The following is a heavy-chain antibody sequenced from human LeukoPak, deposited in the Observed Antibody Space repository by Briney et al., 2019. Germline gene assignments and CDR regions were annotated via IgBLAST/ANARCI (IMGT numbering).Heavy chain of an antibody. CDR1: GYTFTGYY. V-gene: IGHV1-2*02. J-gene: IGHJ6*02. D-gene: IGHD2/OR15-2a*01. CDR2: INPNSGGT. CDR3: ARGESRVTPSRAQNYHYYYGMDV. Sequence: ASVKVSCKASGYTFTGYYMHWVRQAPGQGLEWMGWINPNSGGTNYAQKFQGRVTMTRDTSISTAYMELSRLRSDDTAVYYCARGESRVTPSRAQNYHYYYGMDVWGQGTTVTVSS.